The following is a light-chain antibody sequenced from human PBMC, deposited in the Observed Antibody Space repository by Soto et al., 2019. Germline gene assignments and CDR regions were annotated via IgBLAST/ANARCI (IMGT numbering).Light chain of an antibody. J-gene: IGLJ1*01. V-gene: IGLV2-8*01. CDR1: SSDVGGYDY. CDR2: EVT. CDR3: SSYAGRTLYV. Sequence: QSVLTQPPSASGSPGQSVTISCTGTSSDVGGYDYVSWYQQRPGKAPKLLIHEVTKRPSGVPDRFSGSKSGNTASLTVSGLQAEDEADYYCSSYAGRTLYVFGTGTKLTVI.